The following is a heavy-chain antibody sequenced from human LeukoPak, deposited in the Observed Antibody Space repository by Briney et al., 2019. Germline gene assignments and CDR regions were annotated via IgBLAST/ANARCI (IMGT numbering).Heavy chain of an antibody. J-gene: IGHJ5*02. CDR1: GGSISTYY. V-gene: IGHV4-4*07. D-gene: IGHD6-13*01. CDR2: VYPSGRT. Sequence: SETLSLTCTVSGGSISTYYWSWICQPAGKGLEWIGRVYPSGRTSYNPSLENRVTMSVDTSKKQFSLKLRSVTAADTAVYYCASGGRISAANWFDPWGQGTLVTVSS. CDR3: ASGGRISAANWFDP.